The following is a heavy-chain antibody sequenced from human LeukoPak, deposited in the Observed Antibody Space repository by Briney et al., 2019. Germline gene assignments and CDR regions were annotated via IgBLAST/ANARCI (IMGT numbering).Heavy chain of an antibody. Sequence: GGSLRLSCAASGFTFSSYSMNWVRQAPGKGLEWVSSISSSSSYIYYADSVKGRFTISRDNAKNSLYLQMNSLRAEDTAVYYCARDPSGADGWELLYYFDYWGQGTLVTVSS. D-gene: IGHD1-26*01. CDR2: ISSSSSYI. CDR3: ARDPSGADGWELLYYFDY. CDR1: GFTFSSYS. J-gene: IGHJ4*02. V-gene: IGHV3-21*01.